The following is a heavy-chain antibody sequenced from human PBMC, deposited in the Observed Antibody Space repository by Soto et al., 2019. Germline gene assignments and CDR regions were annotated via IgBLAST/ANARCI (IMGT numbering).Heavy chain of an antibody. CDR1: GGSVSTGNYY. J-gene: IGHJ4*02. D-gene: IGHD2-15*01. V-gene: IGHV4-61*01. CDR2: IYYSGST. CDR3: ACSVAVGGYCSDASCYFLDY. Sequence: QVQLQESGPGLVKPSETLSLTCSVSGGSVSTGNYYWSWIRQPPRKGLEWLGGIYYSGSTNHNPPLKSRVTISVVTSKNQLSLKLSSVTAADTAVYYCACSVAVGGYCSDASCYFLDYCGQGNMVTVAS.